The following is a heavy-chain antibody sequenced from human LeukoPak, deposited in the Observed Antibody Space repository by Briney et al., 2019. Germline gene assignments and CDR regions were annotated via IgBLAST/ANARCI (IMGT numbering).Heavy chain of an antibody. D-gene: IGHD5-24*01. Sequence: PGGSLRLSCAASGFTFSSYAMHWVRQVPGKGLEYVSAISSNGGSTYYANSVKGRFTISRDNSKNTLYLQMGSLRAEDMAVYYCAREQNLRWLQILGYWGQGTLVTVSP. J-gene: IGHJ4*02. CDR1: GFTFSSYA. V-gene: IGHV3-64*01. CDR2: ISSNGGST. CDR3: AREQNLRWLQILGY.